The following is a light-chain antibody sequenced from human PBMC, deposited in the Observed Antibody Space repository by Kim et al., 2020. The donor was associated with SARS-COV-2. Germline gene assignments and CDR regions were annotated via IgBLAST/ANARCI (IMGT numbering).Light chain of an antibody. CDR1: RNIDNH. Sequence: AYVGDIITITCRASRNIDNHLNWYQQKPGRAPKLLIYAASNLQIEVPSRFSGIGSGTDFTLTINGLQPEDFATYFCQQTFRPLGTFGQGTKVDIK. CDR3: QQTFRPLGT. J-gene: IGKJ1*01. CDR2: AAS. V-gene: IGKV1-39*01.